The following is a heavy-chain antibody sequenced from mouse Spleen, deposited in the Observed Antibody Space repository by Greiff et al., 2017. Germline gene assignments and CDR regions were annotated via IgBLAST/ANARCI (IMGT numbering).Heavy chain of an antibody. J-gene: IGHJ2*01. V-gene: IGHV1-59*01. CDR3: ARRGDYRYPYFDY. CDR1: GYTFTSYW. D-gene: IGHD2-14*01. Sequence: QVQLQQPGAELVRPGTSVKLSCKASGYTFTSYWMHWVKQRPGQGLEWIGVIDPSDNYTNYNQKFKGKATLTVDTSSSTAYMQLSSLTSEDSAVYYCARRGDYRYPYFDYWGQGTTLTVSS. CDR2: IDPSDNYT.